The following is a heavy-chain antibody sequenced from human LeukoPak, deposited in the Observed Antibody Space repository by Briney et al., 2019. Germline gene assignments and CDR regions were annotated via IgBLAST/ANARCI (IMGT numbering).Heavy chain of an antibody. J-gene: IGHJ4*02. Sequence: PGGSLRLSCAASGFTFSSYWMHWVRQAPGKGLEWVSGVSGGGSSTYYADSVKGRFTISRDNSKNMLYLQMNSLRAEDTAVYYCAKDLYTSRYACCFDYWGQGTLVTVSS. D-gene: IGHD6-13*01. CDR1: GFTFSSYW. CDR3: AKDLYTSRYACCFDY. CDR2: VSGGGSST. V-gene: IGHV3-23*01.